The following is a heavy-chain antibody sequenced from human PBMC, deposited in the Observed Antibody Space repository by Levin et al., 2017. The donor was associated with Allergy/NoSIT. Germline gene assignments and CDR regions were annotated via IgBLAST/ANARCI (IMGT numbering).Heavy chain of an antibody. V-gene: IGHV4-34*01. CDR1: GGSLGGYY. CDR2: VSHHAIS. J-gene: IGHJ3*02. D-gene: IGHD4-17*01. Sequence: SETLSLTCAVSGGSLGGYYWSWLRQPPGKGLEWIGEVSHHAISTYNPSLDSRVTLLVDPSRNHFSLDLHSVTAADTGVYYCAVFSLRYGTFDIWGQGTMVTVSS. CDR3: AVFSLRYGTFDI.